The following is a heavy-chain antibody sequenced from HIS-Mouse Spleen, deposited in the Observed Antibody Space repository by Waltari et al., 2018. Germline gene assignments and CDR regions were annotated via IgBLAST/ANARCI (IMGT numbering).Heavy chain of an antibody. CDR2: IYYSGGT. J-gene: IGHJ2*01. D-gene: IGHD6-13*01. V-gene: IGHV4-39*07. Sequence: QLQLQESGPGLVKPSETLSLTCTVSGGSISSSSYYWGWIRQPPGKGLGWIGSIYYSGGTYSNPSLKRRVTISVDTSKNQFSLKLSSVTAADTAVYYCAREIPYSSSWYDWYFDLWGRGTLVTVSS. CDR3: AREIPYSSSWYDWYFDL. CDR1: GGSISSSSYY.